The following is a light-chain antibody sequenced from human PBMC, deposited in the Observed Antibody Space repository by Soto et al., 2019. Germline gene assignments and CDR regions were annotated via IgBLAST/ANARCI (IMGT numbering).Light chain of an antibody. CDR1: QGISSE. V-gene: IGKV3-15*01. CDR2: GAS. Sequence: EIVMTQSPATLSLSPGERAALSCRASQGISSELAWYQQKPGQPPRLLIYGASTRATGVPARFTGSGCGSYFTLTISGLQSEDFAVYYCQQGHNWPLTFGQGTRLEI. J-gene: IGKJ2*01. CDR3: QQGHNWPLT.